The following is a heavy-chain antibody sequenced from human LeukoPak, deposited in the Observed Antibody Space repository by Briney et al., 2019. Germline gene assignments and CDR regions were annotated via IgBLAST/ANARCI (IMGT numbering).Heavy chain of an antibody. CDR3: ARDGLSQHCSGGSCYD. V-gene: IGHV4-4*02. CDR1: GGSISSSNW. Sequence: SGTLSLTCAVSGGSISSSNWWSWVRQPPGKGLEWIGEIYHSGSTNYNPSLKSRVTISVDTSKNQFSLKLSSVTAADTAVYYCARDGLSQHCSGGSCYDWGQGTLVTVSS. CDR2: IYHSGST. J-gene: IGHJ4*02. D-gene: IGHD2-15*01.